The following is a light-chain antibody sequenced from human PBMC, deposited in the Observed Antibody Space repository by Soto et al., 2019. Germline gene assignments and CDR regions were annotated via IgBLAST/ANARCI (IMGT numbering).Light chain of an antibody. CDR2: GTN. V-gene: IGLV1-40*01. CDR1: RSNIGAGYD. Sequence: QSVLTQPPSVSGAPGQRVTISCTGSRSNIGAGYDVHWYQQLPGTAPKLLIYGTNNRPSGVPCRFSGSKSGMSASLAITGLQAADEANYYCQSYDNSLSGSRVFGGGTKLTVL. J-gene: IGLJ3*02. CDR3: QSYDNSLSGSRV.